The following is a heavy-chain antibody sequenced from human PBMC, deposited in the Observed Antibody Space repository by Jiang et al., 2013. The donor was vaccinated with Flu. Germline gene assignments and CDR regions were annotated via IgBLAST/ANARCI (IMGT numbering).Heavy chain of an antibody. J-gene: IGHJ4*02. CDR1: SSYA. D-gene: IGHD3-22*01. CDR2: IIPIFGTA. CDR3: ARGGFSSGYYCDY. V-gene: IGHV1-69*01. Sequence: SSYAISWVRQAPGQGLEWMGGIIPIFGTANYAQKFQGRVTITADESTSTAYMELSSLRSEDTAVYYCARGGFSSGYYCDYWGQGTLVTVSS.